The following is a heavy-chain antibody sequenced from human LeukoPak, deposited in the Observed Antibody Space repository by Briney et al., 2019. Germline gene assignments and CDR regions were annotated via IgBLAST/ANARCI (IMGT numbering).Heavy chain of an antibody. Sequence: KPGGSLRLSCAASGFTFSSYSMKWVRQAPGKGLEWVSSISSSSTYIYYADSVKGRFTISRDNAKNSLYLQMNSLRAEDTAVYYCARGPGNMITFGGVPTFDYWGQGTLVTVSS. J-gene: IGHJ4*02. CDR2: ISSSSTYI. V-gene: IGHV3-21*01. CDR1: GFTFSSYS. CDR3: ARGPGNMITFGGVPTFDY. D-gene: IGHD3-16*01.